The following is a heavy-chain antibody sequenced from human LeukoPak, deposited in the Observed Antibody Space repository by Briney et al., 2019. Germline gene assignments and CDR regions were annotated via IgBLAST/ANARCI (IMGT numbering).Heavy chain of an antibody. D-gene: IGHD2-2*01. Sequence: ESLKISCEGSGYSFTSYWIGWVRQMPGKGLEWMGIIYPADSNARYSPSFEGQVTISADKSISTACLQWSSLKASDTAIYYCARWLGHCTSSTCYQPFDYWGQGSLVTVSS. CDR1: GYSFTSYW. CDR3: ARWLGHCTSSTCYQPFDY. CDR2: IYPADSNA. J-gene: IGHJ4*02. V-gene: IGHV5-51*01.